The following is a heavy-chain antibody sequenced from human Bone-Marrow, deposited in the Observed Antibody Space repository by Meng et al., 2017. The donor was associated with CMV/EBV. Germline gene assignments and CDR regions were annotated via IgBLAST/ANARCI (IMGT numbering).Heavy chain of an antibody. CDR3: AKDREYYDFWSGYSYYYGMDV. J-gene: IGHJ6*02. D-gene: IGHD3-3*01. V-gene: IGHV3-30*02. Sequence: GGSLRLSCAASGFTFSSYGMHWVRQAPGKGLEWVAFIRYDGSNKYYADSVKGRFTISRDNSKNTLYLQMNSLRAEDMAVYYCAKDREYYDFWSGYSYYYGMDVWGQGTTVTVSS. CDR1: GFTFSSYG. CDR2: IRYDGSNK.